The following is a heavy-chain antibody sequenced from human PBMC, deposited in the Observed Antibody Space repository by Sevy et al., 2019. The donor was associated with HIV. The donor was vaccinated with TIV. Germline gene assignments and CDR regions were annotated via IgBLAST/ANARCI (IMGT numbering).Heavy chain of an antibody. CDR1: GFTFSSFA. CDR3: AKKMGGGSGMAFLVDY. D-gene: IGHD5-18*01. V-gene: IGHV3-23*01. CDR2: ISGTGDHT. J-gene: IGHJ4*02. Sequence: GGSLRLSCAASGFTFSSFAMGWVRQAPGNGLDWISVISGTGDHTYYADSVKDRFTISRDNSKNTLFLQMNSLRAEDTAIFYCAKKMGGGSGMAFLVDYWGQGTLVTVSS.